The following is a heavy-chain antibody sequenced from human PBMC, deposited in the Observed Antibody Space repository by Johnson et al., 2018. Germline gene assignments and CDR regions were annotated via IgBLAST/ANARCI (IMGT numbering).Heavy chain of an antibody. CDR3: ARKGRISLGLEV. V-gene: IGHV3-23*04. CDR1: GFTFRNYA. CDR2: VSGGGGGT. Sequence: VQLVQSGGELVQPGGSLRLSCVGSGFTFRNYAIHWVRQAPGNGLQWVSSVSGGGGGTHDEDAVKGRFTISRDNDKNSLYLQINSLRVNDTSVYYCARKGRISLGLEVWGRGTTVTVSS. J-gene: IGHJ6*02. D-gene: IGHD3-10*01.